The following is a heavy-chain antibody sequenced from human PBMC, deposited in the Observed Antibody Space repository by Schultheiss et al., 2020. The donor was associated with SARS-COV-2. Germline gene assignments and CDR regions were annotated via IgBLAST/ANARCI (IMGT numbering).Heavy chain of an antibody. Sequence: SVKVSCKASGGTFSSYAISWVRQAPGQGLEWMGGIIPIFGTANYAQKFQGRVTITADESTSTAYMELSSLRSEDTAVYYCAAEGRVQGPYYYGMDVWGQGTTVTVSS. V-gene: IGHV1-69*13. D-gene: IGHD3-10*01. CDR1: GGTFSSYA. CDR2: IIPIFGTA. CDR3: AAEGRVQGPYYYGMDV. J-gene: IGHJ6*02.